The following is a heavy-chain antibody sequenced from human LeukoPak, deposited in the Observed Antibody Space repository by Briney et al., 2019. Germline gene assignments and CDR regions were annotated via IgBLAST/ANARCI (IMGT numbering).Heavy chain of an antibody. J-gene: IGHJ4*02. CDR2: IGEDESET. Sequence: PGGSLRLSCAASGFTIRTYWMTWVRQAPGKGLEWVANIGEDESETNYVDSVKGRFTISRDNAKNSLYLQMNSLKAEDTAVYYCARNRGTSDWGQGTRVTVSS. V-gene: IGHV3-7*01. CDR3: ARNRGTSD. CDR1: GFTIRTYW. D-gene: IGHD1-1*01.